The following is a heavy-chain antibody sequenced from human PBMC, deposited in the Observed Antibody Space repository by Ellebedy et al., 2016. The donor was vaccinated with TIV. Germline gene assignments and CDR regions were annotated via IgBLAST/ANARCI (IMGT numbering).Heavy chain of an antibody. J-gene: IGHJ4*02. D-gene: IGHD2-15*01. Sequence: SVKVSCXTSGYTFTSFNLAWVRQGPGQGLEWMGGTIPVLGIVNYAQKFQSRVTITADESTSTVYMDLSSLRFEDTAVYFCARGADRYCTGGKCYRDFDSWGQGTLVTVSS. V-gene: IGHV1-69*10. CDR3: ARGADRYCTGGKCYRDFDS. CDR1: GYTFTSFN. CDR2: TIPVLGIV.